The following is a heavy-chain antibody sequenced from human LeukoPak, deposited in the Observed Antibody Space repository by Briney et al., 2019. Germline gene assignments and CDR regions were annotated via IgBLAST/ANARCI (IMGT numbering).Heavy chain of an antibody. V-gene: IGHV1-8*01. CDR3: ASGRDDSGGPLDDAFDI. D-gene: IGHD3-22*01. CDR2: MNPNSGNT. J-gene: IGHJ3*02. CDR1: GYTFTSYD. Sequence: ASVKVSCKASGYTFTSYDINWVRQATGQGLEWMGWMNPNSGNTGYAQKFQGRVTMTRNTSISTAYMELSSLRSEDTAVYYCASGRDDSGGPLDDAFDIWGQGTMVTVSS.